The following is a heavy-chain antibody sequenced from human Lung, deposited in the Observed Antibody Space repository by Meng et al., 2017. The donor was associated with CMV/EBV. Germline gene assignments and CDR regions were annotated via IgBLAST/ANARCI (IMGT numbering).Heavy chain of an antibody. Sequence: GGSXRLXCSASGFTFSNAWMSWVRQAPGKGLEWVGRIKRKNDGGTTDYAAPVKGRFTISRDDSKNTLYLQMNSLKTEDTAVYYCTTSIRITMVRGVIFRDVWXQGTTVTVSS. D-gene: IGHD3-10*01. V-gene: IGHV3-15*01. J-gene: IGHJ6*01. CDR1: GFTFSNAW. CDR2: IKRKNDGGTT. CDR3: TTSIRITMVRGVIFRDV.